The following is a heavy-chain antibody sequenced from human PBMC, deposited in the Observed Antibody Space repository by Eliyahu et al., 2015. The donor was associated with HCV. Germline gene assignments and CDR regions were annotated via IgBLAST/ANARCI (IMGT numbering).Heavy chain of an antibody. Sequence: EVQLVESGGGLVKPGGSLRLSCAGSGFXFXNAWVSWVRQVPGKGLEWVGRIKSKYDGGTTDYVAPVKGRFTFSRDDSKNMVYLQMNSLKTEDTAVYFCTTGGIEARPGLDYWGQGTLVTVSS. CDR3: TTGGIEARPGLDY. CDR1: GFXFXNAW. J-gene: IGHJ4*02. D-gene: IGHD6-6*01. V-gene: IGHV3-15*01. CDR2: IKSKYDGGTT.